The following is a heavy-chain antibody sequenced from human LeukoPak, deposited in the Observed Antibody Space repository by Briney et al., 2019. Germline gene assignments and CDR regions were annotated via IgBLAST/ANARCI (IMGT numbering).Heavy chain of an antibody. CDR1: GFTFSSYA. CDR3: ARGPTGIAAAWVY. J-gene: IGHJ4*02. CDR2: ISGSGGST. Sequence: PGGSLRLSCAASGFTFSSYAMSWVRQAPGKGLEWVSAISGSGGSTYYAESVKGRFTISRDNSKNTLYLQMNSLRAEDTAVYYCARGPTGIAAAWVYWGQGTLVTVSS. V-gene: IGHV3-23*01. D-gene: IGHD6-13*01.